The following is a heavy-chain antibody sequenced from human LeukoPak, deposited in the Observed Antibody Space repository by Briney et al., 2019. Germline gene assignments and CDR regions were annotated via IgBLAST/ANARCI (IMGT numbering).Heavy chain of an antibody. J-gene: IGHJ5*02. Sequence: PSETLSLTCTVSGGSISSYYWSWIRQPPGKGLGWIGYIYYSGSTNYNPSLKSRVTISVDTSKNQFSLKLSSVTAADTAVYYCARDHRREWFDPWGQGTLVTVSS. D-gene: IGHD3-16*02. CDR2: IYYSGST. CDR1: GGSISSYY. V-gene: IGHV4-59*01. CDR3: ARDHRREWFDP.